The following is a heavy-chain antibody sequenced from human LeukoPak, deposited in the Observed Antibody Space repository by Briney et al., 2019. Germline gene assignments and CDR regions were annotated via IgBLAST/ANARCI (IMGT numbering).Heavy chain of an antibody. V-gene: IGHV4-39*01. CDR1: GGSISSGDYY. CDR3: ARLEAVAGILDY. CDR2: IYYGGST. D-gene: IGHD6-19*01. Sequence: SQTLSLTCTVSGGSISSGDYYWSWIRQPPGKGLEWIGSIYYGGSTYYNPSLKSRVTISVDTSKNQFSQKLSSVTAADTAVYYCARLEAVAGILDYWGQGTLVTVSS. J-gene: IGHJ4*02.